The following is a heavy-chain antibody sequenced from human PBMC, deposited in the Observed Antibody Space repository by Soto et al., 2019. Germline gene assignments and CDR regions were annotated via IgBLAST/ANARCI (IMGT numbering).Heavy chain of an antibody. CDR3: ARVRGGLHYDFWSGYFWSLDY. V-gene: IGHV4-4*02. J-gene: IGHJ4*02. CDR2: IYHSGST. D-gene: IGHD3-3*01. CDR1: GGSISSSNW. Sequence: SETLSLTCAVSGGSISSSNWWSWVRQPPGKGLEWIGEIYHSGSTNYNPSLKSRVTISVDKSKNQFSLKLSSVTAADTAVYYCARVRGGLHYDFWSGYFWSLDYWGQGTLVTVSS.